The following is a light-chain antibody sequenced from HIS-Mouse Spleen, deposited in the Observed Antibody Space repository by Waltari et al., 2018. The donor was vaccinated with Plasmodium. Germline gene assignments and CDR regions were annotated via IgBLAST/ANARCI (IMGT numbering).Light chain of an antibody. CDR1: QSVSSN. V-gene: IGKV3-15*01. CDR2: VAS. CDR3: QQYNNWPPWT. J-gene: IGKJ1*01. Sequence: EIVMTQSPATLSVSPGERATLSCRASQSVSSNLAWYQQKPGQAPRLLIYVASTRATCIPARFIGSGSVTEFTLTISSRQSEDFAVYYCQQYNNWPPWTFGQGTKVEIK.